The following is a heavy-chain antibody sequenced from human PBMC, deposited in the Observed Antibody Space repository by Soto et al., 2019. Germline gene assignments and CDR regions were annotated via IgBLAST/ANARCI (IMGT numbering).Heavy chain of an antibody. D-gene: IGHD4-17*01. Sequence: SVKVSCKASGGTFSSYAISWVRQAPGQGLEWMGGIIPIFGTANYAQKFQGRVTITADKSTSTAYMELSSLRSEDTAVYYCASPPPSTTVRYSYYSFAVWAQGTTLTFSS. CDR2: IIPIFGTA. V-gene: IGHV1-69*06. J-gene: IGHJ6*02. CDR3: ASPPPSTTVRYSYYSFAV. CDR1: GGTFSSYA.